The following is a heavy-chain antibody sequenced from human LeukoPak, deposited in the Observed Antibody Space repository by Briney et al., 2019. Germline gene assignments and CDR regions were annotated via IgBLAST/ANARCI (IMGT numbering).Heavy chain of an antibody. CDR1: GNTFTGYY. CDR3: ARERGDSSSWYSMDWYGVYSYYFDY. J-gene: IGHJ4*02. D-gene: IGHD6-13*01. Sequence: ASVKVSCKASGNTFTGYYMHWVRQAPGQGLEWMGWINPNSGGTNYAQKFQGRVTMTRDTSISTAYMELSRLRSDDTAVYYCARERGDSSSWYSMDWYGVYSYYFDYWGQGTLVTVSS. V-gene: IGHV1-2*02. CDR2: INPNSGGT.